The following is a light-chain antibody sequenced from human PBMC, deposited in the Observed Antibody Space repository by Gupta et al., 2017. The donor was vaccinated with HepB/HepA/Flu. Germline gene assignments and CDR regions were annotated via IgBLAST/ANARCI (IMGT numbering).Light chain of an antibody. V-gene: IGLV1-51*02. J-gene: IGLJ2*01. CDR1: SSNIENNY. CDR3: GTWDSSLSVVV. CDR2: ENN. Sequence: QSVLTQPPSLSAAPGQKVTISCSGSSSNIENNYVSWSQQLPGTAPKLLICENNQRPSGIPERFSGSTSDTSATLDITGLQTGDEADYYCGTWDSSLSVVVFGGGTRLTVL.